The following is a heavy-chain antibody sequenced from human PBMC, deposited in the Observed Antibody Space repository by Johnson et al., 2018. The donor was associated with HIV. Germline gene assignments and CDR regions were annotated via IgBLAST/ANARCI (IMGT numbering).Heavy chain of an antibody. CDR1: GFTFSNAW. J-gene: IGHJ3*02. V-gene: IGHV3-13*01. Sequence: VLLVESGGGSVKSGGSLRVSCAASGFTFSNAWMSWVRQAPGKGLEWVSGITTVGDTYYPGSVKGRFTIFRENVKNSLYLQMNSLRAGDTAVYYCARGPPLQWELRGNAFDIWGQGTMVTVSS. CDR3: ARGPPLQWELRGNAFDI. CDR2: ITTVGDT. D-gene: IGHD1-26*01.